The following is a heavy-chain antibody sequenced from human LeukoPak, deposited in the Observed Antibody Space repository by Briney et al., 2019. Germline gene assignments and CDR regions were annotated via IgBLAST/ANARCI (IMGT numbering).Heavy chain of an antibody. V-gene: IGHV5-51*01. CDR3: ARRYSTDSIDS. Sequence: PGESLKISCKGPGYSFTDYWIGWVRQMPGKGLEWMGIIYPGDSNTRYSPSFQGQVTISADKSISTAYLQWSSLKAPDTAMYYCARRYSTDSIDSWGQGTLVTVSS. J-gene: IGHJ4*02. CDR2: IYPGDSNT. CDR1: GYSFTDYW. D-gene: IGHD6-13*01.